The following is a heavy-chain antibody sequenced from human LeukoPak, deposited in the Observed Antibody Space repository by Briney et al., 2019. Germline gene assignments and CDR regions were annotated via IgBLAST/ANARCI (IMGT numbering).Heavy chain of an antibody. CDR1: EFTVSVNY. J-gene: IGHJ4*02. D-gene: IGHD3-10*01. CDR3: ARDIRAQVPYFDY. CDR2: IKQDGSEK. Sequence: LTGGSLRLSCAASEFTVSVNYMSWVRQAPGKGLEWVANIKQDGSEKYYVDSVKGRFTISRDNAKNSLYLQMNSLRAEDTAVYYCARDIRAQVPYFDYWGQGTLVTVSS. V-gene: IGHV3-7*01.